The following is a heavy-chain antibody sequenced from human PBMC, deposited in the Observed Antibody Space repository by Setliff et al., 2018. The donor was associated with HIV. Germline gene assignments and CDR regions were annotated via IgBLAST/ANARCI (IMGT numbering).Heavy chain of an antibody. CDR2: IYHTGSS. CDR3: ASDVLDLVISVYGF. J-gene: IGHJ4*02. CDR1: GFSISSRYY. Sequence: SETLSLTCDVSGFSISSRYYWGWIRQSPGKGLEWIGNIYHTGSSSYNPSLNDRATISLDTSKNQFSLKLNSVTAADTAVYYCASDVLDLVISVYGFWGQGIPVTVSS. D-gene: IGHD3-22*01. V-gene: IGHV4-38-2*01.